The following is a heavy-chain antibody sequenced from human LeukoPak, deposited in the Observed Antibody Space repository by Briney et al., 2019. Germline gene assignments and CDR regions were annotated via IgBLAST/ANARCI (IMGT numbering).Heavy chain of an antibody. V-gene: IGHV4-59*11. CDR1: GGSISSHY. Sequence: SETLSLTCTVSGGSISSHYWSWIRQPPGKGLEWIGYIYYNGSTNYNPSLKSRVTISVDTSKNQFSLKLSSVTAADTAVYYCARDNYYMDVWGKGTTVTVSS. J-gene: IGHJ6*03. CDR3: ARDNYYMDV. CDR2: IYYNGST.